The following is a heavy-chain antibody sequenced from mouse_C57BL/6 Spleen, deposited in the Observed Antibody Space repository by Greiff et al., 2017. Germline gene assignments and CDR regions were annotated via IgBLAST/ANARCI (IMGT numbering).Heavy chain of an antibody. CDR2: ISSGGSYT. CDR1: GFTFSSYG. CDR3: ARHYYGTTIPYYYAMDY. V-gene: IGHV5-6*01. D-gene: IGHD1-1*01. Sequence: DVQLVESGGDLVKPGGSLKLSCAASGFTFSSYGMSWVRQTPDKRLEWVATISSGGSYTYYPDSVKGRFTISRDNAKNTLYLQMSSLKSEDTAMYYCARHYYGTTIPYYYAMDYWGQGTSVTVSS. J-gene: IGHJ4*01.